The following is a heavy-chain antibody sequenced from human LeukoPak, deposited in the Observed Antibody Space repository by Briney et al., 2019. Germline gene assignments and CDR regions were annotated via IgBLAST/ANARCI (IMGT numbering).Heavy chain of an antibody. D-gene: IGHD5-24*01. Sequence: GGSLRLSCAASGFTFSDYYMSWIRQAPGKGLEWVSYISSSGSTIYYADSVKGRFTISRDNAKNSLYLQMNSLRAEDTAVYYCARNDGDGYNYVPFDYWGQGTLVTVSS. V-gene: IGHV3-11*01. CDR1: GFTFSDYY. J-gene: IGHJ4*02. CDR3: ARNDGDGYNYVPFDY. CDR2: ISSSGSTI.